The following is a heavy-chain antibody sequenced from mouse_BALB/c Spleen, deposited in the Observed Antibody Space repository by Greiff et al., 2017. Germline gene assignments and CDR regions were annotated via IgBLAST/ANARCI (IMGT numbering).Heavy chain of an antibody. CDR1: GYSITSGYY. CDR3: ARSDDGYSRAMDY. CDR2: ISYDGSN. J-gene: IGHJ4*01. V-gene: IGHV3-6*02. D-gene: IGHD2-3*01. Sequence: EVQLQESGPGLVKPSQSLSLTCSVTGYSITSGYYWNWIRQFPGNKLEWMGYISYDGSNNYNPSLKNRISITRDTSKNQFFLKLNSVTTEDTATYYCARSDDGYSRAMDYWGQGTSVTVSS.